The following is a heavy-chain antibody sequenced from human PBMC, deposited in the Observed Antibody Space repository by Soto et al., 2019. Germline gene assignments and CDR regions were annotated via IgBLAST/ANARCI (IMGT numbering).Heavy chain of an antibody. CDR3: ARVPPGGYSGYDFAFDI. Sequence: EVQLVESGGGVVRPGGSLRLSCAASGVTFDDYGMSWVRQAPGKGLEWVSGINWNGGSTGYADSVKGRFTISRDNAKNSLYLQMNSLRAEDTALYYCARVPPGGYSGYDFAFDIWGQGTMVTVSS. V-gene: IGHV3-20*04. D-gene: IGHD5-12*01. CDR1: GVTFDDYG. CDR2: INWNGGST. J-gene: IGHJ3*02.